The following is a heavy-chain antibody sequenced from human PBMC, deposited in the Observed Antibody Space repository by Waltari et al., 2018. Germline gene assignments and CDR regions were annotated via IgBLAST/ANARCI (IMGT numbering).Heavy chain of an antibody. D-gene: IGHD3-16*02. CDR2: IYVGDSET. V-gene: IGHV5-51*03. CDR1: GDKFSTYW. CDR3: ARREHDYDYVGGSYRRVIDTFDI. J-gene: IGHJ3*02. Sequence: VKKPGESLKISCKGSGDKFSTYWIGWVRQMPGKGLEWMGIIYVGDSETRYSPSFRGQVTMSADKSITTAYLKWSSLKASDTAMYYCARREHDYDYVGGSYRRVIDTFDIWGQGTRVTVSS.